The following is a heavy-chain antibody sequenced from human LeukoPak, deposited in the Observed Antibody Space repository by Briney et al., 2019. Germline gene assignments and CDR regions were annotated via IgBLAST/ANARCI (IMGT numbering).Heavy chain of an antibody. D-gene: IGHD1-7*01. Sequence: GGSLRLSCAASGYTFSGNWMHWVRQRPGKGLVWISRINTDGRSTWYADFVKGRFTISRDNANNTLYLQMNRLRAEDPAVYYCARDTKTTLDYWGQGTLVTVSS. V-gene: IGHV3-74*01. CDR1: GYTFSGNW. J-gene: IGHJ4*02. CDR2: INTDGRST. CDR3: ARDTKTTLDY.